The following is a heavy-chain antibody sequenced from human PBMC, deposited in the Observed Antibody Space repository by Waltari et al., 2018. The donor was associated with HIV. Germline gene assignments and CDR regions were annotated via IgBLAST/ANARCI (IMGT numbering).Heavy chain of an antibody. D-gene: IGHD6-6*01. CDR1: GFTVSSNY. Sequence: EVQLVESGGGLVQPGGSLRLSCAASGFTVSSNYMSWVCQAPGKGLEWVSVIYSGGSTYYADSVKGRFTISRDNSKNTLYLQMNSLRAEDTAVYYCAREGFRIYSSSPRDYWGQGTLVTVSS. CDR3: AREGFRIYSSSPRDY. V-gene: IGHV3-66*02. J-gene: IGHJ4*02. CDR2: IYSGGST.